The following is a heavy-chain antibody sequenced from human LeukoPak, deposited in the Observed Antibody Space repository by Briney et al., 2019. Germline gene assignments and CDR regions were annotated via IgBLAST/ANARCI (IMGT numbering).Heavy chain of an antibody. D-gene: IGHD5/OR15-5a*01. Sequence: GASVKVSCKASGYIFTYYFMHWVRQAPGGGLEWMERVNCSIGDTYVAQSFQDRITVTRDTSISTAYMELGSLGSDDTAIYFCARDLSSTPHWELDYWGQGTLVTVSS. CDR1: GYIFTYYF. V-gene: IGHV1-2*06. J-gene: IGHJ4*02. CDR3: ARDLSSTPHWELDY. CDR2: VNCSIGDT.